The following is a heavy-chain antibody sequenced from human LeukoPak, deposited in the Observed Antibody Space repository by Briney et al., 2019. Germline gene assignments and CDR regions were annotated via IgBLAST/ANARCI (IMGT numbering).Heavy chain of an antibody. Sequence: PGGSLRFSCAASGFTFSVYVMSWVRQAPGKGLECVSYISSSGITIYYADSVKGRFTISRDNAKNSLYLQMNSLRAEDTAVYFCARGGFWSGYYNYYGMDVWGQGTTVTVSS. CDR2: ISSSGITI. D-gene: IGHD3-3*01. CDR1: GFTFSVYV. J-gene: IGHJ6*02. CDR3: ARGGFWSGYYNYYGMDV. V-gene: IGHV3-48*03.